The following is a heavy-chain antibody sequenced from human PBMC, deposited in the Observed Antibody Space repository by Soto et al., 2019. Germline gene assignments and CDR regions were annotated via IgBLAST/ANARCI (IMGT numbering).Heavy chain of an antibody. CDR2: IYASGST. CDR3: ARDGGNYYYFAMDV. CDR1: GASITSGGFH. V-gene: IGHV4-31*03. J-gene: IGHJ6*02. Sequence: VQLQESGPGLVEPSQTLSLICSVSGASITSGGFHWNWVRQRPGKGLEWIGYIYASGSTYSKPPLYSRFIFSFDTSKNQVSLRLISLTAADTAVYYCARDGGNYYYFAMDVWGQGTTVIVSS. D-gene: IGHD3-10*01.